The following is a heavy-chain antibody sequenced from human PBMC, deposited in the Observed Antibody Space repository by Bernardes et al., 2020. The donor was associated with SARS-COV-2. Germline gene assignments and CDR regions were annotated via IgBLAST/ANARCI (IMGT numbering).Heavy chain of an antibody. J-gene: IGHJ4*02. CDR3: AGSIAARFLPAVDY. D-gene: IGHD6-6*01. Sequence: SEPLYLTCTASGGAISSYYWTWIRQPAGEGLEWIWRIYTSGSTYYNPSLQSRVTMSIDTTKNQFSLKLSSVTAADTAVDYCAGSIAARFLPAVDYWGQGTLVTVTS. V-gene: IGHV4-4*07. CDR2: IYTSGST. CDR1: GGAISSYY.